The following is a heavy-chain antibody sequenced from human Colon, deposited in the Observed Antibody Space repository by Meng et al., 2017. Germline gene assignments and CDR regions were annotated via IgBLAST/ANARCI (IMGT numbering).Heavy chain of an antibody. Sequence: GASLVQLRAPLTCPGAALVGSFSISTCCGWVRQPPGKGLEWIGEIYHSGSTNYNPSLKSRVTISVDKSKNQFSLKLSSVTAADTAVYYCASGRKYCSSTSCYGQFDYWGQGTLVTVSS. CDR2: IYHSGST. V-gene: IGHV4-4*03. CDR1: VGSFSISTC. D-gene: IGHD2-2*01. J-gene: IGHJ4*02. CDR3: ASGRKYCSSTSCYGQFDY.